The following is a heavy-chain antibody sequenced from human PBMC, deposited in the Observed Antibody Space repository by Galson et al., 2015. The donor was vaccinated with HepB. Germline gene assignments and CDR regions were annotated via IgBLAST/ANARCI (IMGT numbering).Heavy chain of an antibody. CDR3: ARRRVGGSESFYAFDY. J-gene: IGHJ4*02. V-gene: IGHV5-51*01. D-gene: IGHD1-26*01. Sequence: QSGAEVKEPGESLKISCKGSGYSFTTSWIGWVRQMPGKGLEWMGIIYPGDSDTRYSPSFQGQVTISADKSINTAYLQWSSLKASHTAMYYCARRRVGGSESFYAFDYWGQGTLVTVSS. CDR2: IYPGDSDT. CDR1: GYSFTTSW.